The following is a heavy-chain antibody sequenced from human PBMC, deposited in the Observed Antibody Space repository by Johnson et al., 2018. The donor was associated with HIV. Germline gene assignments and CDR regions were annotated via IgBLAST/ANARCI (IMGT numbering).Heavy chain of an antibody. Sequence: QVQLVESGGGVVQPGRSLRLSCAASGITFSDYAMHWVRQAPGKGLEWVAVISYDGSNKYYADSVKGRFTISRDNSKNTLYLQMNSLRAEDTAVYYCARRGRRADDCFDIWGQGTMVTVSS. CDR2: ISYDGSNK. CDR1: GITFSDYA. CDR3: ARRGRRADDCFDI. J-gene: IGHJ3*02. V-gene: IGHV3-30-3*01. D-gene: IGHD3-16*01.